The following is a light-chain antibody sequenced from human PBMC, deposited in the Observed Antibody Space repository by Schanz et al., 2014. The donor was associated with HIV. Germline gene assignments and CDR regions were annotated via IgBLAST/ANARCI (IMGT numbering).Light chain of an antibody. J-gene: IGKJ2*01. Sequence: ETVLTQSPGSLSLSPGERATLSCRASQSLGGSQLAWYQHKPGQAPRLLIYGASNRATGIPARFSGSGSGTDFTLTISSLEPEDFAVYYCQQRSNWRVYTFGQGTKLEIK. CDR3: QQRSNWRVYT. CDR2: GAS. V-gene: IGKV3D-20*02. CDR1: QSLGGSQ.